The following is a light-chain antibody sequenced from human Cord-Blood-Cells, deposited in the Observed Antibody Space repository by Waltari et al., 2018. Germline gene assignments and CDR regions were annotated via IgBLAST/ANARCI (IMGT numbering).Light chain of an antibody. Sequence: NFMLTQPHSVSESPGKTVTISCTRSRGSIARNYVQWYQQRPGSSPTTVIYEDNQRPSGVPDRFSGSIDSSSNSASLTISGLKTEDEADYYCQSYDSSNQVFGGGTKLTVL. CDR1: RGSIARNY. J-gene: IGLJ3*02. CDR3: QSYDSSNQV. V-gene: IGLV6-57*01. CDR2: EDN.